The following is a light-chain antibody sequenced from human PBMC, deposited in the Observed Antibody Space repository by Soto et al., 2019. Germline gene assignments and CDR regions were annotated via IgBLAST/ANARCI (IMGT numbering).Light chain of an antibody. J-gene: IGKJ1*01. V-gene: IGKV1-9*01. CDR3: QQLNSYPWT. Sequence: IQLTQSPSSLSASVGYRFTITCRASQGISSYLAWYQQKPGKAPKLLIYAASTLQSGVPSRFSGSGSGTDFTLTISSLQPEDFATYYCQQLNSYPWTFGQGTK. CDR2: AAS. CDR1: QGISSY.